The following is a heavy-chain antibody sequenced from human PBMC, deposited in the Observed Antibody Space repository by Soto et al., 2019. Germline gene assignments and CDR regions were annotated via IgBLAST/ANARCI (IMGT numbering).Heavy chain of an antibody. CDR1: GGTHHNYA. Sequence: QVQLLPAGSAVRKPGSAVTVSCKASGGTHHNYAFTWVRQARGQGLECAGGMIPIFATVVYAQRFEVRVTISPDKSTRTACMERTHLTFADTAVYYCTMGFEAVRYQYSGLDGWGQGTGITVSS. V-gene: IGHV1-69*06. D-gene: IGHD3-16*01. CDR2: MIPIFATV. CDR3: TMGFEAVRYQYSGLDG. J-gene: IGHJ6*02.